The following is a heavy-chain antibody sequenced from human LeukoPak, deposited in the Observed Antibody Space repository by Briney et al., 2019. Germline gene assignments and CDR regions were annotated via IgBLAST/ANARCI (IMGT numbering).Heavy chain of an antibody. D-gene: IGHD3-22*01. J-gene: IGHJ4*02. Sequence: GGSLRLSCAASGFTFSTYRMNWVRQAPGKGLEWVSYISGSGATIYYADSVQGRFAISRDDARNSLHLQMNSLRAEDTAVYYCVRSGYDSSGCWFYFDDWGQGTLVTVSS. CDR2: ISGSGATI. CDR3: VRSGYDSSGCWFYFDD. CDR1: GFTFSTYR. V-gene: IGHV3-48*04.